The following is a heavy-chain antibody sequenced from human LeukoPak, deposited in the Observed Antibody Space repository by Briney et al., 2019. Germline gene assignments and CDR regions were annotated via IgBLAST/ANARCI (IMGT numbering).Heavy chain of an antibody. Sequence: GGSLRLSCAASEFTFSGYYMSWIRRAPGKGLEWVSYISYNGDTIYYADSVKGRFTVSRDNAKNSLYLQMNSLRAEDTAVYYCARLGIITAAGSNDYWGQGTLVTVSS. CDR3: ARLGIITAAGSNDY. J-gene: IGHJ4*02. D-gene: IGHD6-13*01. CDR1: EFTFSGYY. V-gene: IGHV3-11*01. CDR2: ISYNGDTI.